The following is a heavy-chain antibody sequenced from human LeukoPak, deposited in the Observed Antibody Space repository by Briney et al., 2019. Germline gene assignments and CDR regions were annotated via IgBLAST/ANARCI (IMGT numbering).Heavy chain of an antibody. CDR2: INSDGRST. J-gene: IGHJ5*02. D-gene: IGHD2-2*01. V-gene: IGHV3-74*01. CDR3: AREPVVVPAATLGS. Sequence: GGSLRLSCAASGFTFSSYWMHWVRHAPGKGLVWVSRINSDGRSTSYADSVKGRFTISRDNAKHTLYLQMNSLRAEDTAVYYCAREPVVVPAATLGSWGQGTLVAVSS. CDR1: GFTFSSYW.